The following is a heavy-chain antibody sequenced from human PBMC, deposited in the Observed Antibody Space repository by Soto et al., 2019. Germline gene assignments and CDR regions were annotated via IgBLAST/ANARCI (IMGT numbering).Heavy chain of an antibody. Sequence: SETLSLTCIVSGGSISSSSYYWSWIRQPPGKGLEWIGYIYYSGSTNYNPSLKSRVTISVDTSKNQFSLKLSSVTAADTAVYYCARLASDSSGYYYLDYWGQGTLVTVSS. CDR2: IYYSGST. CDR1: GGSISSSSYY. CDR3: ARLASDSSGYYYLDY. D-gene: IGHD3-22*01. J-gene: IGHJ4*02. V-gene: IGHV4-61*05.